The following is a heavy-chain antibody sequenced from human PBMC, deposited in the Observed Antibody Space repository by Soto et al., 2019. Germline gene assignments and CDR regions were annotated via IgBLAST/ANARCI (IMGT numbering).Heavy chain of an antibody. CDR2: ISSSSSYI. CDR3: ARDGLPSHGEWLSSYYYYGMDV. Sequence: PGGSLRLSCAASGFTFSSYSMNWVPQAPGKGLEWVSSISSSSSYIYYADSVKGRSTISRDNAKNSLYLQMNSLRAEDTAVYYCARDGLPSHGEWLSSYYYYGMDVWGQGTTVTVSS. D-gene: IGHD3-3*01. V-gene: IGHV3-21*01. CDR1: GFTFSSYS. J-gene: IGHJ6*02.